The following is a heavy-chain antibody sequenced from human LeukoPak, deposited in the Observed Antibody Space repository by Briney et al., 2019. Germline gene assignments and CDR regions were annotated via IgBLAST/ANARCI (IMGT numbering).Heavy chain of an antibody. J-gene: IGHJ4*02. CDR1: GYTFTSYD. D-gene: IGHD6-13*01. CDR3: ARASSSWYPYYFDY. Sequence: ASVKVSCKASGYTFTSYDINWVRHTPEQGVEWMGWMNPNSGNTGNAQKFQGRVTMTRNTSISTAYMELSSLRSEDTAVYYCARASSSWYPYYFDYWGQGTLVTVSS. V-gene: IGHV1-8*01. CDR2: MNPNSGNT.